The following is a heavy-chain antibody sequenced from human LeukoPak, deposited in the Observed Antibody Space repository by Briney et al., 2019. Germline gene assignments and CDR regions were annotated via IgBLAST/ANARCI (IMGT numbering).Heavy chain of an antibody. CDR1: GASISIGFYY. CDR2: IYYSGST. V-gene: IGHV4-31*03. J-gene: IGHJ4*02. CDR3: ARGPYRNSFDY. D-gene: IGHD4-11*01. Sequence: SKTLSLTCTVSGASISIGFYYWSWIRQHPGKGLEWIGYIYYSGSTYYNPSLKSRVTMSVDTSKNQFSLKLSSVTAADTAVYYCARGPYRNSFDYWGQGTLVTVSS.